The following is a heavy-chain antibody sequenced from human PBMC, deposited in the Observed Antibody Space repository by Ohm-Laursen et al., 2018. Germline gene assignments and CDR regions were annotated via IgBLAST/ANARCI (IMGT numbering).Heavy chain of an antibody. D-gene: IGHD6-19*01. V-gene: IGHV4-34*01. J-gene: IGHJ6*02. CDR3: ARGSGFFKLDV. CDR2: INHSGST. CDR1: GGSFSGYY. Sequence: GTLSLTCAVYGGSFSGYYWSWIRQPPGKGLEWIGEINHSGSTNYNPSLKSRVTISVDTSKNQFSLKLSSVTAADTATYYCARGSGFFKLDVWGQGTTGTVSS.